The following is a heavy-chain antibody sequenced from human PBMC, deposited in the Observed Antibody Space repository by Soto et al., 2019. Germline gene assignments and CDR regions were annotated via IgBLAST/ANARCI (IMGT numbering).Heavy chain of an antibody. CDR2: IYYSGSP. CDR3: ARGAITMVRGVDYFDD. V-gene: IGHV4-31*03. Sequence: QVQLQESGPGLVKPSQTLSLTCTVSGDSISSGGYYWNWIRQHPGKGLEWIGYIYYSGSPYYNPSLTRRLAISIDTSKIHFTLLLSSVTAADTAVYYCARGAITMVRGVDYFDDWGQGTMVTVSS. D-gene: IGHD3-10*01. J-gene: IGHJ4*02. CDR1: GDSISSGGYY.